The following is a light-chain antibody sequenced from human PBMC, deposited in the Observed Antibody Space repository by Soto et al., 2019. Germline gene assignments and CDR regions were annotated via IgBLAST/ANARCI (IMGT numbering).Light chain of an antibody. V-gene: IGLV4-69*02. CDR1: SGHSSYA. Sequence: QSVLTQSPSASASLGASVKLTCILSSGHSSYAIAWHQQQPEKGPRYLMRLNSDGSHNKGDGIPDRFSGSSSGAERYLTISSLQSEDEADYYCQTWGTDFRVFGGGTKLTVL. CDR3: QTWGTDFRV. J-gene: IGLJ2*01. CDR2: LNSDGSH.